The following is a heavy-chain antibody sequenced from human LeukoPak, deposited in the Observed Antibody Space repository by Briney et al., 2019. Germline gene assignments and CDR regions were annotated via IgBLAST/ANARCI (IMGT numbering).Heavy chain of an antibody. CDR2: IKGDGIST. J-gene: IGHJ4*02. D-gene: IGHD2-2*01. Sequence: PGGSLRLSCAASGFDFSSNWMHWVRHAPGQGLVWVSRIKGDGISTNYADSVKGRFTISRDIAKNTLYLQMNSLRAEDTAVYYCARRVVVPAAPYYFDYWGQGTLVTVSS. V-gene: IGHV3-74*01. CDR3: ARRVVVPAAPYYFDY. CDR1: GFDFSSNW.